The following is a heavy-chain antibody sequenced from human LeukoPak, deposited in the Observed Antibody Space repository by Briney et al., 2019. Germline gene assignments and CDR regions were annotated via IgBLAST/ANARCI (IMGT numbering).Heavy chain of an antibody. CDR2: ISSSSSYI. CDR1: GFTFSSYS. Sequence: GGSLRLSCAASGFTFSSYSMNWVRQVPGKGLEWVSSISSSSSYIYYADSVKGRFTISRDNAKNSLYLQMNSLRAEDTAVYYCARDLDYYDSSGYYGYWGQGTLVTVSS. V-gene: IGHV3-21*01. J-gene: IGHJ4*02. D-gene: IGHD3-22*01. CDR3: ARDLDYYDSSGYYGY.